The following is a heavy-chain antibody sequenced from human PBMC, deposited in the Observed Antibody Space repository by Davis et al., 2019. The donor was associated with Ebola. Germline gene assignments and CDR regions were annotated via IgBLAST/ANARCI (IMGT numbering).Heavy chain of an antibody. V-gene: IGHV4-59*01. CDR3: ARVGYYYDSSGYTYYYYYGMDV. Sequence: SETLSLTCTVSGGSISSYYWSWIRQPPGKGLEWIGYIYYSGSTNYNPSLKSRVTISVDTSKNQFSLKLSSVTAADTAVYYCARVGYYYDSSGYTYYYYYGMDVWGKGTTVTVSS. J-gene: IGHJ6*04. D-gene: IGHD3-22*01. CDR2: IYYSGST. CDR1: GGSISSYY.